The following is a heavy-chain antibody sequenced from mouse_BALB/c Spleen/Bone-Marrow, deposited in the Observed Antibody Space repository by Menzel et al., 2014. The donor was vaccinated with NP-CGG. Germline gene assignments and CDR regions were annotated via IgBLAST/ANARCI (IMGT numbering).Heavy chain of an antibody. V-gene: IGHV10-1*02. CDR3: VRRDGNYRGLAY. J-gene: IGHJ3*01. CDR2: IRSKSNNYAT. Sequence: EVNVVESGGGLVQPKGSLKLSCAASGFTFNTYAMNWVRQAPGKGLEWVARIRSKSNNYATYYADSVKDRFTISRDDSQSMLYLQMNNLKTEDTAMYYCVRRDGNYRGLAYWGQGTLVTVSA. D-gene: IGHD2-1*01. CDR1: GFTFNTYA.